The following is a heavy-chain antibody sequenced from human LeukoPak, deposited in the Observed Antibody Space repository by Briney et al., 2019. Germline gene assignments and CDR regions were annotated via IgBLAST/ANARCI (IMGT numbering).Heavy chain of an antibody. V-gene: IGHV5-51*01. Sequence: IIYPGDSDTRYSPSFQGQVTISADKSISTAYLQWSSLKASDTAMYYCALRYSGSYYDFDYWGQGTLVTVSS. J-gene: IGHJ4*02. CDR2: IYPGDSDT. D-gene: IGHD1-26*01. CDR3: ALRYSGSYYDFDY.